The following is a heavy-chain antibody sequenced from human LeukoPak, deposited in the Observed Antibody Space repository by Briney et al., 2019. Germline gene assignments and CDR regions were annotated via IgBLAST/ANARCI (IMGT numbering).Heavy chain of an antibody. CDR1: GYTFNNYD. Sequence: GASVKVSCKASGYTFNNYDINWLRQASGRGLEWMGWMQPNTGKTGYAQNFQGRVTMTSNTSISTAYMEVSSLRSDDTAVYYCARSAEISGYWPKVVVDVWGQGTTVTVSS. J-gene: IGHJ6*02. CDR3: ARSAEISGYWPKVVVDV. CDR2: MQPNTGKT. V-gene: IGHV1-8*01. D-gene: IGHD3-22*01.